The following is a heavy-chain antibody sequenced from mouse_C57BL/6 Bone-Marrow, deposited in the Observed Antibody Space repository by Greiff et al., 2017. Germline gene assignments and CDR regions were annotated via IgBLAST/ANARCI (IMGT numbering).Heavy chain of an antibody. CDR1: GFNIKDDY. CDR3: TPIYYGNYPYAMDY. J-gene: IGHJ4*01. V-gene: IGHV14-4*01. D-gene: IGHD2-1*01. Sequence: VQLQQSGAELVRPGASVKLSCTASGFNIKDDYMHWVKQRPEQGLEWIGWIDPENGDTEYASKFQGKATITADPSSNPAYLQLSSLTSEDTAVYYCTPIYYGNYPYAMDYWGQGTSVTVSS. CDR2: IDPENGDT.